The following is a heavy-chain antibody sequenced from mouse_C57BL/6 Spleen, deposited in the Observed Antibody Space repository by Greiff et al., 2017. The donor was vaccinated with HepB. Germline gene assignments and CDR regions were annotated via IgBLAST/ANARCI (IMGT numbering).Heavy chain of an antibody. J-gene: IGHJ4*01. CDR3: TRIVATDYYAMDY. V-gene: IGHV1-5*01. CDR2: IYPGNSDT. D-gene: IGHD1-1*01. CDR1: GYTFTSYW. Sequence: VQLQQSGTVLARPGASVKMSCKTSGYTFTSYWMHWVKQRPGQGLEWIGAIYPGNSDTSYNQKFKGKAKLTAVTSASTAYMELSSLTNEDSAVYYCTRIVATDYYAMDYWGQGTSVTVSS.